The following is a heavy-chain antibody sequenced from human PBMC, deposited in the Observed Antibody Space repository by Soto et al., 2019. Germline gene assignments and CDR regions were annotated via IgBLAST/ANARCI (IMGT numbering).Heavy chain of an antibody. CDR3: ARLLVVAAKHRAWFDP. D-gene: IGHD2-15*01. CDR2: IDPSDSYT. J-gene: IGHJ5*02. V-gene: IGHV5-10-1*01. CDR1: GYSFTSYW. Sequence: GESLKISCKGSGYSFTSYWISWVRQMPGKGLEWMGRIDPSDSYTNYSPSFQGHVTISADKSISTAYLQWSSLKASDTAMYYCARLLVVAAKHRAWFDPWGQGTLVTVSS.